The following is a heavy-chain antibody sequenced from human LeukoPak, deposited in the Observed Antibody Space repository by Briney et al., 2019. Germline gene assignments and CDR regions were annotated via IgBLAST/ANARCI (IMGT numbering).Heavy chain of an antibody. V-gene: IGHV3-21*01. CDR3: AREVVVVPPQGYYYYYMDV. Sequence: GGSLRLSCAASGFTFSSYSMNWVRQAPGKGLEWVSSISSSSSYIYYADSVKGRFTISRDNAKNSLYLQMNSLRAEDPAVYYCAREVVVVPPQGYYYYYMDVWGKGTTVTVSS. J-gene: IGHJ6*03. CDR2: ISSSSSYI. CDR1: GFTFSSYS. D-gene: IGHD2-2*01.